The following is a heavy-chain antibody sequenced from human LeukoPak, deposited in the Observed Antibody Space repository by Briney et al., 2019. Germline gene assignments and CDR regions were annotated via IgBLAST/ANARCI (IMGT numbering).Heavy chain of an antibody. V-gene: IGHV1-2*02. CDR3: ATGLPGRTSITDY. CDR2: INPNSGAT. CDR1: GYTFAGYN. Sequence: ASVKVSCKASGYTFAGYNMHWVRQAPGHGLDWMGWINPNSGATNYAQKFQGRVTMTRDTSISTAYMELSSLRSDDTAVYFCATGLPGRTSITDYWGQGTLVTVSS. D-gene: IGHD3-9*01. J-gene: IGHJ4*02.